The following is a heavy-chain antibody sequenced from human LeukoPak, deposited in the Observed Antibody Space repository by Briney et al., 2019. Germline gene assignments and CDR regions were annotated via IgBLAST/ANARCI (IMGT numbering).Heavy chain of an antibody. J-gene: IGHJ4*02. D-gene: IGHD3-10*01. Sequence: PSETLSLTCTVSGGSISSYYWSWIRQPPGKGLEWIGYIYYSGSTYYNPSLKSRVTISVDTAKNQFSLKLSSVTAADTAVYYCARLHGVRGTDYWGQGTLVTVSS. CDR3: ARLHGVRGTDY. CDR2: IYYSGST. CDR1: GGSISSYY. V-gene: IGHV4-59*06.